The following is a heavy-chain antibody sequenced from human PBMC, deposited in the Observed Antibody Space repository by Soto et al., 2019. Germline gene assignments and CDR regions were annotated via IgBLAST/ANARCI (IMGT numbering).Heavy chain of an antibody. Sequence: QVQLVESGGGVVQPGKSLRLSCAASGFTFKNYAMHWVRQAPGKGLEWVAVVAFDGSSEYYADSVKGRFTISRDNVNNTLDHQMSHLGTEDTAVYYCARGIRLWCPVDQWGQGVQVTVSS. J-gene: IGHJ4*02. CDR3: ARGIRLWCPVDQ. V-gene: IGHV3-30-3*01. CDR1: GFTFKNYA. CDR2: VAFDGSSE. D-gene: IGHD2-8*01.